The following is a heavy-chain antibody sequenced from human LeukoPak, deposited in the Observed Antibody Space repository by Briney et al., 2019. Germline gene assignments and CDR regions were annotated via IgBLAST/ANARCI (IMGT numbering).Heavy chain of an antibody. V-gene: IGHV3-53*01. CDR2: IYSGGST. J-gene: IGHJ4*02. CDR1: GFTVGSDY. D-gene: IGHD3-10*01. Sequence: GGSLRLSCAASGFTVGSDYMSWVRQAPGKGLEWVWVIYSGGSTYYADSVKGRFSISRDNSKNTLYLQMNSLRAEDTAVYYCARVLSYGSGRFSFDYWGQGTLVTVSS. CDR3: ARVLSYGSGRFSFDY.